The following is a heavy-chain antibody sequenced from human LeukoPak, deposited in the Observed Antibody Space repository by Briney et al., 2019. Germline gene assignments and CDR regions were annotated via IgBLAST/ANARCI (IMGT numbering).Heavy chain of an antibody. CDR3: ARDAGLVPATYRYYYYYYMDV. V-gene: IGHV1-69*05. Sequence: GASVKVSCTASGGTFISYAISWVRQAPGQGVEWMGGIIAIFGTADYAQKFQGSVTITTAESTSTAYMELSSLRSEDTAVYSCARDAGLVPATYRYYYYYYMDVWGKGTTVTVSS. D-gene: IGHD2-2*01. CDR2: IIAIFGTA. J-gene: IGHJ6*03. CDR1: GGTFISYA.